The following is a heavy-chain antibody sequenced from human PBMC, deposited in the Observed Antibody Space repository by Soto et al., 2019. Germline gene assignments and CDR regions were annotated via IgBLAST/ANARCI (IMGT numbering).Heavy chain of an antibody. V-gene: IGHV4-59*08. Sequence: TSETLSLTCTVSDDSISSYYWSWVRQPPGKGLEWIGYIYYSGSTNYNPSLKSRVTISVDTSKNQFSLRLSSVTAADTAVYYCARLCEDYNYYPGIDVWGQGTTVTVSS. CDR1: DDSISSYY. J-gene: IGHJ6*02. CDR2: IYYSGST. CDR3: ARLCEDYNYYPGIDV.